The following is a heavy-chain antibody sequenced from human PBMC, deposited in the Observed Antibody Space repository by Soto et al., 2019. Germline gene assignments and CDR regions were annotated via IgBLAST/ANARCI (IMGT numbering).Heavy chain of an antibody. D-gene: IGHD3-3*01. CDR2: IYYSGST. V-gene: IGHV4-31*03. J-gene: IGHJ6*03. Sequence: SETLSLTCTVSGGSISSGGYYWSWIRQHPGKGLEWIGYIYYSGSTYYNPSLKSRVTILVDTSKNQFSLKLSSVTAADTAVYYCARENYDFWSGYATPLDYYYMDVWGKGTTVTVSS. CDR1: GGSISSGGYY. CDR3: ARENYDFWSGYATPLDYYYMDV.